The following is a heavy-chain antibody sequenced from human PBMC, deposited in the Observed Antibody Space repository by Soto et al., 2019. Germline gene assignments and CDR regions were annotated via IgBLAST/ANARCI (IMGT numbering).Heavy chain of an antibody. CDR2: IKPDGREK. J-gene: IGHJ4*02. V-gene: IGHV3-7*03. CDR1: GFTFNSYY. Sequence: EVQLVESGGGLVQPGGSLRLSCAASGFTFNSYYMSWVRQAPGEGLEWVANIKPDGREKYYVDSVEGRFTISRDNARNSLYLQMNSLRAEDTAVYYCVRDWRDGYDHSFNHWGQGTPVTVSS. CDR3: VRDWRDGYDHSFNH. D-gene: IGHD5-12*01.